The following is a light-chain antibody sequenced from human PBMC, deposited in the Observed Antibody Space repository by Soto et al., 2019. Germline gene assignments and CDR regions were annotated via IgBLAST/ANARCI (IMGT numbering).Light chain of an antibody. CDR1: SGDIGGYNY. J-gene: IGLJ1*01. CDR2: EVT. Sequence: QSALTQPASVSGSPGQSITISCTGTSGDIGGYNYVSWYQQHPGKAPKLLISEVTNRPSGVPDRFSGSRSGTSASLAITGLQAEDEADYYCQSYDMSLNNHVFGTGTKLTVL. CDR3: QSYDMSLNNHV. V-gene: IGLV2-14*01.